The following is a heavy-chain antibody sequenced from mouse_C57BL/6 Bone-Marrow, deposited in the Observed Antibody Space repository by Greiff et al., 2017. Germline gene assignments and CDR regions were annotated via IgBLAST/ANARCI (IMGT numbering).Heavy chain of an antibody. CDR1: GYTFTSYW. Sequence: QVQLQQPGAELVMPGASVKLSCKASGYTFTSYWMHWVKQRPGQGLEWIGEIDPSDSYTNYNQKFKGKSTLTVDKSSSTAYMQLSSLTSEDSAVYYCARNHYSNYVDYWGQGTTLTVSS. D-gene: IGHD2-5*01. CDR2: IDPSDSYT. CDR3: ARNHYSNYVDY. V-gene: IGHV1-69*01. J-gene: IGHJ2*01.